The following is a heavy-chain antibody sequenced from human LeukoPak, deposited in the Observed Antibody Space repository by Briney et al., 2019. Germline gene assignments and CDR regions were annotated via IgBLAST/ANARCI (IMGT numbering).Heavy chain of an antibody. Sequence: ASVKVSCKAFGYTFTGNYMHWVRQAPGQGPEWMGVISPSGGSTTYAQKLQGRVTMTTDTSTSTAYMELRSPRSDDTAVCYCARAQYYDFWSGQDYYYYYMDVWGKGTTVTASS. CDR3: ARAQYYDFWSGQDYYYYYMDV. V-gene: IGHV1-46*01. J-gene: IGHJ6*03. CDR1: GYTFTGNY. CDR2: ISPSGGST. D-gene: IGHD3-3*01.